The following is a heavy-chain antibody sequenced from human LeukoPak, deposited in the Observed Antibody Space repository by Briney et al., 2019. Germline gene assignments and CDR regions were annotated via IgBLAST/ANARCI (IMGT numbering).Heavy chain of an antibody. CDR3: AKARGGTYRTYYFDY. CDR1: GFTFSNYA. CDR2: SGGGGDT. Sequence: GGSLRLSCVASGFTFSNYAMKWVRQAPGRGLEWVSVSGGGGDTNYGDSVKGRCTISRDNSKNTLYLQMNSLRAEDTAVYYCAKARGGTYRTYYFDYWGQGTLVTVSS. D-gene: IGHD1-26*01. V-gene: IGHV3-23*01. J-gene: IGHJ4*02.